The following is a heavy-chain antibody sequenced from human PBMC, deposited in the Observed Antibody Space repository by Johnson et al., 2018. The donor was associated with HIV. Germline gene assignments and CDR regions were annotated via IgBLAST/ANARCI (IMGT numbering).Heavy chain of an antibody. CDR2: INWNSNST. V-gene: IGHV3-9*01. D-gene: IGHD2-21*01. CDR3: STLLDDAFDI. J-gene: IGHJ3*02. Sequence: VQLVESGGGLVQPGRSLRLSCAASGFTFSSYAMYWVRQAPGEGLEWVSGINWNSNSTAYADSVKGRFTISRDNAKNSLYLQMNSLRDEDTALYYCSTLLDDAFDIWGQGTMVTVSS. CDR1: GFTFSSYA.